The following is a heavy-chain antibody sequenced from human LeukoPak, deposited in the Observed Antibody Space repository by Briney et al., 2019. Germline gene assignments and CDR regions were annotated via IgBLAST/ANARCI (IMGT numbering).Heavy chain of an antibody. D-gene: IGHD3-10*01. CDR2: INTDGSST. CDR3: ARDRAYGSGSLPFDY. V-gene: IGHV3-74*01. Sequence: PGGSLRLSCAASGFTFSSYWMHWVRQAPGKGLVWVSRINTDGSSTSYADPVKSRFTISRDNAKNTLYLQMNSLRAEDTAVYYCARDRAYGSGSLPFDYWGQGTLVTVSS. J-gene: IGHJ4*02. CDR1: GFTFSSYW.